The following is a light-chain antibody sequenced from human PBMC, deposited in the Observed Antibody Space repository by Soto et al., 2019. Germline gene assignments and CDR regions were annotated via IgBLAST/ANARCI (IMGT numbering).Light chain of an antibody. CDR2: EGS. J-gene: IGLJ2*01. V-gene: IGLV2-23*01. Sequence: QSALTQPASVSGSPGQSITFSCTGTSSDVGSYNLVSWYQQHPGKAPKLMIYEGSKRPSGVSNRFSGSKSGNTASLTISGLQAEDEAHYYCCSYAGSSTVVFGGGTKLTVL. CDR3: CSYAGSSTVV. CDR1: SSDVGSYNL.